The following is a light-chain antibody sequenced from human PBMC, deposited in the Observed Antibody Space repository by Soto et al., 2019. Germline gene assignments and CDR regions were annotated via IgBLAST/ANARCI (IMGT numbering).Light chain of an antibody. J-gene: IGLJ1*01. CDR2: EVN. Sequence: QSFIAHPASVSGSPGQSITISCTGTSSDVAFYNHVSWYQQHPGKAPKLLIYEVNNRPSGVSHRFSGSKSGNTASLTISGLQAEDEADYYCSSFASTHTYVFGTGTKVTVL. CDR3: SSFASTHTYV. CDR1: SSDVAFYNH. V-gene: IGLV2-14*01.